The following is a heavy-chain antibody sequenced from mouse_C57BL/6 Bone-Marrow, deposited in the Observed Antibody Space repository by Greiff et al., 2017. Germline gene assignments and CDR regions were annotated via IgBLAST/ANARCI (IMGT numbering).Heavy chain of an antibody. CDR1: GYTFTSYW. CDR3: ARLATTVVDY. V-gene: IGHV1-55*01. CDR2: IYPGSGST. J-gene: IGHJ2*01. Sequence: VQLQESGAELARPGASVKLSCKASGYTFTSYWITWVKQRPGQGLEWIGDIYPGSGSTNYNEKFKSKATLTVDTSSSTAYMQLSSLTSEDSAVYYCARLATTVVDYWGQGTTLTVSS. D-gene: IGHD1-1*01.